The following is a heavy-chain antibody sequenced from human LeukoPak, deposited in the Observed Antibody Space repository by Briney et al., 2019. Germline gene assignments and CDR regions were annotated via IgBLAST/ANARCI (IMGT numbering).Heavy chain of an antibody. CDR1: GYTFTTYG. V-gene: IGHV1-18*01. CDR3: ARDRSGSGSYYKPSVWNY. CDR2: ISAYNGNT. Sequence: RASVKVSCKASGYTFTTYGISWVRQAPGQGLEWMGWISAYNGNTNYAQKFQGRVTVTTDTATSTAYMELKSLRSDDTAVYYCARDRSGSGSYYKPSVWNYWGQGTLVTVSS. D-gene: IGHD3-10*01. J-gene: IGHJ4*02.